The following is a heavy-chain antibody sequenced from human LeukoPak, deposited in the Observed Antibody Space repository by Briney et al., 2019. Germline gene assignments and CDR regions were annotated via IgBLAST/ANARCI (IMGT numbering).Heavy chain of an antibody. CDR2: IKQDGSEK. Sequence: GGSLRLSCAASGFTFSGYWMTWVRQAPGKGLEWVASIKQDGSEKYYVDSVKGRFSISRDNAKKSLYLQMNDLRAEDTAVYYCAREEAVAGTYFDHWGQGTLVTVSS. J-gene: IGHJ4*02. V-gene: IGHV3-7*01. D-gene: IGHD6-19*01. CDR3: AREEAVAGTYFDH. CDR1: GFTFSGYW.